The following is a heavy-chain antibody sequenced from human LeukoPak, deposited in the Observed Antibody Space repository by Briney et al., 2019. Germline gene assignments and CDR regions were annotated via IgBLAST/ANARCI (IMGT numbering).Heavy chain of an antibody. CDR3: ARDIAAHYFDY. V-gene: IGHV3-23*01. CDR1: GFTFSSYA. CDR2: ISGSGGST. D-gene: IGHD6-6*01. J-gene: IGHJ4*02. Sequence: PGGSLRLSCAASGFTFSSYAMSWVRQAPGKGLEWVSAISGSGGSTYYADSVKGRFTISRDNAKNSLYLQMNSLRAEDTAVYYCARDIAAHYFDYWGQGTLVTVSS.